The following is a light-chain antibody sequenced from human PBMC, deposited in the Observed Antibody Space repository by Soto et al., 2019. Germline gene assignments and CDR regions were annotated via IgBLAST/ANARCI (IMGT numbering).Light chain of an antibody. V-gene: IGLV1-44*01. CDR1: SSNIGSNT. Sequence: QLVLTQPPSASVTPGQRVTISCSGSSSNIGSNTVNWYQQLPGTAPKLLIYSNNQRPSGVPDRFSGSKSGTSASLAISGLQSEDEADYYCAAWDDSLNGPYVFGTGTKVTVL. CDR2: SNN. CDR3: AAWDDSLNGPYV. J-gene: IGLJ1*01.